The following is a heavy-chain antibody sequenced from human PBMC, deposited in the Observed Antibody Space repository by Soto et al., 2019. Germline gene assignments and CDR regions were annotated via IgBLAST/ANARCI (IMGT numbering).Heavy chain of an antibody. CDR2: IHDRGST. CDR1: GGSISSNRW. Sequence: QVKLQESGPGLEKPSGTLSLTCAVSGGSISSNRWWTWDRQAPGKGLEWIGEIHDRGSTNYNLSLKRRGTVSIDRYQNQFSLESRAVTAADTAVYYCAGQWAAGYGAFDPWGQGTLVTVSS. V-gene: IGHV4-4*02. D-gene: IGHD3-9*01. J-gene: IGHJ5*02. CDR3: AGQWAAGYGAFDP.